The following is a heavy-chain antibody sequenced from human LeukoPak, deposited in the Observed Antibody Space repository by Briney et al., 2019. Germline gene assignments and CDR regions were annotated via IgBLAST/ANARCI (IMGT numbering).Heavy chain of an antibody. J-gene: IGHJ4*02. D-gene: IGHD6-19*01. V-gene: IGHV1-18*01. Sequence: GASVKVSCKASGYTFTSYGMSWVRQAPGQGLEWMGWISPYNGNTNYAQKLQGRVTMTTDTSTSTAYLELRSLRSDDTAVYYCARTSEDSVAGTFDYWGQGTLVTVSS. CDR1: GYTFTSYG. CDR3: ARTSEDSVAGTFDY. CDR2: ISPYNGNT.